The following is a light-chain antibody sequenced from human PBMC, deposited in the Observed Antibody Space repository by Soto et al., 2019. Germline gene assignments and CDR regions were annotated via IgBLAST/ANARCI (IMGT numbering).Light chain of an antibody. CDR1: QSVSSSY. V-gene: IGKV3-20*01. CDR2: GVS. J-gene: IGKJ4*01. CDR3: QHYGNLRFT. Sequence: EIVLTQSPGTLSLSPGERATLSCRASQSVSSSYLAWYQQRPGQAPRLLIYGVSSRATGIPDRFSGSGSGTDFTLTISRLESEDFAMYYCQHYGNLRFTFGGGTKVEI.